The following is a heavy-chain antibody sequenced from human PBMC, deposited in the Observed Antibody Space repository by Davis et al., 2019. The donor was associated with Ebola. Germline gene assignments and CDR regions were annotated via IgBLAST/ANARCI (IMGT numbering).Heavy chain of an antibody. CDR1: GGSISSGGYY. V-gene: IGHV4-31*03. Sequence: SETLSLTCTVSGGSISSGGYYWSWIRQHPGKGLEWIGYIYYSGSTYYNPSLKSRVTISVDTSKNQFSLKLSSVTAADTAVYYCARAESTWDFWSGTQSGYMDVWGKGTTVTVSS. J-gene: IGHJ6*03. CDR3: ARAESTWDFWSGTQSGYMDV. CDR2: IYYSGST. D-gene: IGHD3-3*01.